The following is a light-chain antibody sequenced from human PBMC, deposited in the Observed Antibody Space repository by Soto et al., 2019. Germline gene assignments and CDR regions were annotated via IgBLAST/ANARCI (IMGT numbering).Light chain of an antibody. J-gene: IGKJ1*01. CDR1: QSISSY. CDR3: QQSYTSLTWT. CDR2: AAS. V-gene: IGKV1-39*01. Sequence: DIQMTQSPSSLSASVGDRVTITCRASQSISSYLNWYQQKPGKAPKLLIYAASSLQSGVPSRFSGSGSGTDFTLTVSSLLPEDFATYYCQQSYTSLTWTFGQGTKVDIK.